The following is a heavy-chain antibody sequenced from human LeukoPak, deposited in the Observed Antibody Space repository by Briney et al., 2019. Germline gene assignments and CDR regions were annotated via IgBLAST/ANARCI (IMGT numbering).Heavy chain of an antibody. CDR1: GGSFSGYY. J-gene: IGHJ6*03. Sequence: SETLSLTCAVYGGSFSGYYWSWIRQPPGKGLEWIGEINHSGSTNYNPSLKSRVTISVDTSKNQFSLKLSSVTAADTAVYYCAREGTYYDFWSGYSYYYMDVWGKGTTVTVSS. CDR2: INHSGST. D-gene: IGHD3-3*01. V-gene: IGHV4-34*01. CDR3: AREGTYYDFWSGYSYYYMDV.